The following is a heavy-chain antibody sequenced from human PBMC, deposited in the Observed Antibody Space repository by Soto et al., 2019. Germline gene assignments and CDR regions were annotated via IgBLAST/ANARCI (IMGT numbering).Heavy chain of an antibody. CDR1: GFYLSSYW. CDR2: IKQDESEK. D-gene: IGHD3-16*01. Sequence: EVQLVESGGGLVQPGGSLRISCTVSGFYLSSYWMSWVRQAPGKGLEWVASIKQDESEKYYVDSVKGRFTISRDNADDSLFLQMNSLRAEDTAVYFCVRDVGFDYVNWGQGTLVTVSS. J-gene: IGHJ4*02. CDR3: VRDVGFDYVN. V-gene: IGHV3-7*01.